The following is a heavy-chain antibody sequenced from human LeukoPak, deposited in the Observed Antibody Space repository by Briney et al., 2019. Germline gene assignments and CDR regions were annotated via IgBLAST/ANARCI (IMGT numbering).Heavy chain of an antibody. CDR3: ARVRATSVGGYAPYDAFDI. J-gene: IGHJ3*02. V-gene: IGHV1-69*06. Sequence: GASVKVSCKASGGTFSSYAISWVRQAPGQGLEWMGGIIPIFGTANYAQKFQGRVTITADKSTSTAYMELSSLRSEDTAVYYCARVRATSVGGYAPYDAFDIWGQGTMVTVSS. CDR2: IIPIFGTA. CDR1: GGTFSSYA. D-gene: IGHD3-16*01.